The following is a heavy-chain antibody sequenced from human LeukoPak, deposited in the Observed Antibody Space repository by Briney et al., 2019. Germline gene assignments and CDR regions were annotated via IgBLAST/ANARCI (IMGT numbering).Heavy chain of an antibody. CDR2: IYYSGNT. CDR1: GGSISSSSYY. D-gene: IGHD3-3*01. Sequence: SETLSLTCTVSGGSISSSSYYWGWIRQPPGKGLEWIGHIYYSGNTNYNPSLKSRVTTSVDTSKNQFSLKVTSVTAADTAVYYCAGTEEWLSYVYWGQGTLVAVSS. J-gene: IGHJ4*02. CDR3: AGTEEWLSYVY. V-gene: IGHV4-61*05.